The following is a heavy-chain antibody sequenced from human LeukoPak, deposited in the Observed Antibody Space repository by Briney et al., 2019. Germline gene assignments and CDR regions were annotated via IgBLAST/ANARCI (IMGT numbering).Heavy chain of an antibody. Sequence: PSETLSLTCTVSGGSISSYYWGWLRQPAGKGLEWIGRIYTSGSTNYNPSLKSRVTMSVDTSKNQFSLKLSSVTAADTAVYYCARDRKEPGIAVAGTGFDPWGQGTLVTVSS. CDR2: IYTSGST. J-gene: IGHJ5*02. V-gene: IGHV4-4*07. D-gene: IGHD6-19*01. CDR3: ARDRKEPGIAVAGTGFDP. CDR1: GGSISSYY.